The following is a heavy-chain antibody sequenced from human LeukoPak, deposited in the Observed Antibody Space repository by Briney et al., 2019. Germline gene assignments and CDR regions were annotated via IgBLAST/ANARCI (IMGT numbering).Heavy chain of an antibody. D-gene: IGHD2-15*01. CDR1: GGSISSYY. CDR3: ARDGFLGYCSGGSCYSGYYYYMDV. V-gene: IGHV4-4*07. Sequence: SETLSLTCTVSGGSISSYYWSWIRQPAGKGLEWIGRIYTSGSTNYNPSLKSRVTMSVDTSKNQFSLKLSSVTAADTAVYYCARDGFLGYCSGGSCYSGYYYYMDVWGKGTAVTVSS. J-gene: IGHJ6*03. CDR2: IYTSGST.